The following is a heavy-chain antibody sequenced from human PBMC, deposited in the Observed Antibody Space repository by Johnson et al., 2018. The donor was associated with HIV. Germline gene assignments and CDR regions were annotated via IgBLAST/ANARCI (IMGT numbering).Heavy chain of an antibody. V-gene: IGHV3-30*04. Sequence: QVQLVESGGDVVQPGRSLRLSCAASGFTFRSYAMHWVRQAPGKGLEWVAAIGYDGNDKDYADSVKGRFTISRDNSKNSLYLQMNSLRAEDTAVYYCVCLRVSLSAFDIWGQGTMVTVSS. J-gene: IGHJ3*02. CDR2: IGYDGNDK. CDR3: VCLRVSLSAFDI. CDR1: GFTFRSYA. D-gene: IGHD2-21*01.